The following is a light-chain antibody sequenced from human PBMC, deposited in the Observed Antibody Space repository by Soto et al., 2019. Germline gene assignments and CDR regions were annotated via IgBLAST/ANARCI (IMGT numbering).Light chain of an antibody. V-gene: IGLV2-8*01. J-gene: IGLJ1*01. CDR3: SSYAGSSNV. CDR1: SSDVGGYNY. Sequence: QSALTQPPSASGSHGQSVAISCTGTSSDVGGYNYVSWYQQHPGKAPKLMIYEVNKRPSGVPDRFSGSKSGNTASLTVSGLHAEDVADYYCSSYAGSSNVFGTVTK. CDR2: EVN.